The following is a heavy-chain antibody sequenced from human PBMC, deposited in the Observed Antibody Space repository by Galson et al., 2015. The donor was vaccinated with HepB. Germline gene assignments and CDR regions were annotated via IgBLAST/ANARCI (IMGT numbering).Heavy chain of an antibody. CDR1: GFTFSTYA. J-gene: IGHJ4*02. D-gene: IGHD6-19*01. Sequence: SLRLSCAASGFTFSTYAMSWVRQTPEKGLEWVSAIGSGGTTKYADSVEGRFTISRDNSKNTVYLQMNSLRVEDTAVYYCAKKAVASFDFWGQGTLVTVSS. CDR2: IGSGGTT. V-gene: IGHV3-23*01. CDR3: AKKAVASFDF.